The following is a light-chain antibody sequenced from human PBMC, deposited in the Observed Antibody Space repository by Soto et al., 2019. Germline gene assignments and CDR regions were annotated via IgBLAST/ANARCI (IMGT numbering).Light chain of an antibody. CDR1: QSISRQ. V-gene: IGKV1-5*03. J-gene: IGKJ1*01. CDR2: QAS. CDR3: LQDQSYCT. Sequence: DIQMTQSPSTLSASVGDRVSITCRASQSISRQLAWYQQKPGKAPNLLSYQASNLETGVPSRFTGSGSGTEFTLTISSLQPDALATYYCLQDQSYCTFGQGTKVEVK.